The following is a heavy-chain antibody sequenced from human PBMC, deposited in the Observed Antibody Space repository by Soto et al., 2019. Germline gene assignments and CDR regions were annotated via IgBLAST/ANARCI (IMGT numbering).Heavy chain of an antibody. V-gene: IGHV3-21*02. J-gene: IGHJ4*02. CDR2: IRSSGRYT. Sequence: EVQLVESGGGLVTPGASLRLSCTASGFTFSIYTMNWVRQAPGKGLEWVSSIRSSGRYTYYADSVKGRFTSSRDDARNTLFLQMGSLRVEDTDVYFCMRDDYDDPRWGQGTLVTVSS. CDR3: MRDDYDDPR. CDR1: GFTFSIYT. D-gene: IGHD3-16*01.